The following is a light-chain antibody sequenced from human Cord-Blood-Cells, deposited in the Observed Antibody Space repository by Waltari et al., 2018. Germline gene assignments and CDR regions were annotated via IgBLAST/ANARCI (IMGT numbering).Light chain of an antibody. J-gene: IGKJ1*01. CDR3: QQSYSTWT. V-gene: IGKV1-39*01. Sequence: DIQMTESPSCLSASVGDRVTITCRAIQSISSYLNWYQQKPGKAPKLLIYAASSLQSGVPSMFSCSGSGTDFTLTISSLQPEDFATYYCQQSYSTWTFGQGPKVEIK. CDR2: AAS. CDR1: QSISSY.